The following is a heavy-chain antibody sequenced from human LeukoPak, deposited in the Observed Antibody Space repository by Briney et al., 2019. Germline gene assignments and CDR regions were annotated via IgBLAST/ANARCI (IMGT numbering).Heavy chain of an antibody. CDR1: GFTFSTYW. V-gene: IGHV3-7*03. J-gene: IGHJ6*03. CDR3: ARERRYGSSYYYYYYMDV. Sequence: GGSLRLSCEVSGFTFSTYWMSWIRQAPGKGLECVASINQDGSGRYYMDSVKGRFTISRDNAKNSLFLQMNSLRVEDTAVYYCARERRYGSSYYYYYYMDVWGKGTTVTVSS. CDR2: INQDGSGR. D-gene: IGHD6-19*01.